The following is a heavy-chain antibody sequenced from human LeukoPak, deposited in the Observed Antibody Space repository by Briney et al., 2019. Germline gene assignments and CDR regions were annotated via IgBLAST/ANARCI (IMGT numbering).Heavy chain of an antibody. Sequence: SQTLSLTCAISGDSVSSNSAAWNWIRQSPSRGLEWLGRTYYRSKWYNDYAVSVKSRITINPDTSKNQFSLQLNSVTPEDTAVYYCAREDYYDSSGYFYNWFDPWGQGTLVTVSS. D-gene: IGHD3-22*01. V-gene: IGHV6-1*01. CDR2: TYYRSKWYN. CDR1: GDSVSSNSAA. J-gene: IGHJ5*02. CDR3: AREDYYDSSGYFYNWFDP.